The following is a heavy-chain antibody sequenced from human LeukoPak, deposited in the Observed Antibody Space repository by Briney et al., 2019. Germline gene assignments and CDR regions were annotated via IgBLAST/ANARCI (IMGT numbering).Heavy chain of an antibody. J-gene: IGHJ4*02. V-gene: IGHV4-31*03. Sequence: SSETLSLTCTVSGGSISSGGYYWSWIRQHPGKGLEWIGYIYYSGSTYYNPSLKSRVTISVDTSKNQFSLKLSSVTAADTAVYYCAREGRGYDSRSELVGYWGQGILSPSP. D-gene: IGHD5-12*01. CDR1: GGSISSGGYY. CDR3: AREGRGYDSRSELVGY. CDR2: IYYSGST.